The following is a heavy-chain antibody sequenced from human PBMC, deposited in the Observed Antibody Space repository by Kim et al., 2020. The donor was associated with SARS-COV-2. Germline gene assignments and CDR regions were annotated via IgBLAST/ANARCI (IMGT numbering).Heavy chain of an antibody. CDR3: ARGGYSSSWYGGWYFDL. J-gene: IGHJ2*01. V-gene: IGHV3-13*05. CDR1: GFTLSSYD. CDR2: IGTAGDP. D-gene: IGHD6-13*01. Sequence: GGSLRLSCAASGFTLSSYDMHWVRQATGKGLEWVSAIGTAGDPYYPGPVKGRFTISRENAKNSLYLQMNSLRAGDTAVYYCARGGYSSSWYGGWYFDLWGRGTLVTVSS.